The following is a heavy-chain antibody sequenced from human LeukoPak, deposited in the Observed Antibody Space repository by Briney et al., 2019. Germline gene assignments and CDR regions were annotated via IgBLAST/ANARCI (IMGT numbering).Heavy chain of an antibody. CDR2: SDWDDDK. CDR1: GVSLRTTGRC. D-gene: IGHD1-26*01. CDR3: ARIRSTGSQSFDY. J-gene: IGHJ4*02. Sequence: SGXALMKPTQTLTLTCTFSGVSLRTTGRCVPWIRQPPGKALEWLTLSDWDDDKYYNRSLKSRQTISQENAEKQGGLTMTNMDPLDTATYYCARIRSTGSQSFDYWGQGTLVTVSS. V-gene: IGHV2-70*01.